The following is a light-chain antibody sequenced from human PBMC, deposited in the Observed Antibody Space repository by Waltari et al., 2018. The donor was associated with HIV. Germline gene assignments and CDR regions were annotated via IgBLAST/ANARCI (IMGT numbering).Light chain of an antibody. CDR1: SSDIGGYNY. J-gene: IGLJ1*01. CDR2: DVS. Sequence: QSALTQPASVSGSPGQSITISCTGTSSDIGGYNYVSWYQQPPGKAPKLMISDVSHRPSGVSNRFSGSKSGNTASLTISGLQAEDEADYYCSSYTSSSTLGVFGSGTKVTVL. V-gene: IGLV2-14*03. CDR3: SSYTSSSTLGV.